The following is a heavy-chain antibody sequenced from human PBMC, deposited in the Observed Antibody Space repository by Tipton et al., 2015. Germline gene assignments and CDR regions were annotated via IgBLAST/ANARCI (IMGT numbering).Heavy chain of an antibody. CDR2: IYYSGTT. Sequence: TLSLTCAVSGGSIRTSLHYWAWTRQQPGKGLEWIGYIYYSGTTYYSPSFKSRLSISLDTSRNHFSLDLTSVTAADSAVYYCAGSADTYFDSWGQGTLVTVSS. CDR3: AGSADTYFDS. V-gene: IGHV4-31*11. D-gene: IGHD6-25*01. J-gene: IGHJ4*02. CDR1: GGSIRTSLHY.